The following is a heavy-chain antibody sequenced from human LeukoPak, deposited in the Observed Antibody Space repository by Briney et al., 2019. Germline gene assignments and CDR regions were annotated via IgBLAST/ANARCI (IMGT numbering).Heavy chain of an antibody. Sequence: PGGSLRLSCAASGFTFSSYAMSWVRQAPGKGLEWVSAISGSGGSTYYADSVKGRFTISRDNSKNTLYLQMNSLRAEDTAVYYCAKRLKGEDLWSGYQDAFDIWGQGTMVTVSS. V-gene: IGHV3-23*01. CDR3: AKRLKGEDLWSGYQDAFDI. J-gene: IGHJ3*02. D-gene: IGHD3-3*01. CDR1: GFTFSSYA. CDR2: ISGSGGST.